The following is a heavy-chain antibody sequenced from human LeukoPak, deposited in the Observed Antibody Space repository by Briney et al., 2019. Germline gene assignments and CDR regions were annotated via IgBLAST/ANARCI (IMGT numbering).Heavy chain of an antibody. CDR3: ARDLGYHGSGSSSWFDP. V-gene: IGHV4-61*10. D-gene: IGHD3-10*01. CDR2: IYYSGST. Sequence: SETLSLTCTVSGGSISSGSYYWSWIRQPAGKGLEWIGYIYYSGSTNYNPSLKSRVTISVDTSKNQFSLKLSSVTAADTAVYYCARDLGYHGSGSSSWFDPWGQGTLVTVSS. J-gene: IGHJ5*02. CDR1: GGSISSGSYY.